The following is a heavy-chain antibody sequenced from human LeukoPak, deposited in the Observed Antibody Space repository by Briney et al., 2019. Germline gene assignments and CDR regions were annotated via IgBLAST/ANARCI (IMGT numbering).Heavy chain of an antibody. CDR1: RYTFTGYY. V-gene: IGHV1-2*02. Sequence: GGAVKDSCMASRYTFTGYYMHGVGQAPRQGLEGVGCLNPKSGGTNYAQKFQGRVTMTRDTSISTAYMELSRLRSDDTAVYYCARGGRVVPAAVGRRASGAEDYWGQGTLVTVSS. CDR3: ARGGRVVPAAVGRRASGAEDY. J-gene: IGHJ4*02. D-gene: IGHD2-2*01. CDR2: LNPKSGGT.